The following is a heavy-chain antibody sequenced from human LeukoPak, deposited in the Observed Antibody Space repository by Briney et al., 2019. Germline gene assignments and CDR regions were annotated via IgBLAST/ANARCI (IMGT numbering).Heavy chain of an antibody. CDR2: INPSGGST. CDR3: ARGLFAYNWNDVLILDGTNNDY. D-gene: IGHD1-1*01. Sequence: GASVKVSCKASGYTFTSYYMHWVRQAPGQGLEWMGIINPSGGSTSYAQKFQGRVTMTRDMSTSTVYMELSSLRSEDTAVYYCARGLFAYNWNDVLILDGTNNDYWGQGTLVTVSS. CDR1: GYTFTSYY. V-gene: IGHV1-46*01. J-gene: IGHJ4*02.